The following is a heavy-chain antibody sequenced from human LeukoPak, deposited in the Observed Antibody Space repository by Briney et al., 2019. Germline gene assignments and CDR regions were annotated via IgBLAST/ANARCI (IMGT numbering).Heavy chain of an antibody. CDR1: GFSLTTNAVG. D-gene: IGHD3-10*01. CDR3: ARDSPGNYGLDY. CDR2: IYGNDDK. J-gene: IGHJ4*02. V-gene: IGHV2-5*01. Sequence: ESGPTLVKPTQTLTVTCTFSGFSLTTNAVGVGWIRQPPGKALEWLALIYGNDDKRYSASLKTRLPVTKGTSKNQVVLTMTNMDPVDTATYYCARDSPGNYGLDYWGQGILVTVSS.